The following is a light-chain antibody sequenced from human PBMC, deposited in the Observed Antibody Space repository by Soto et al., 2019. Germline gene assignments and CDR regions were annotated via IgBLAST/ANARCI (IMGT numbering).Light chain of an antibody. J-gene: IGLJ3*02. V-gene: IGLV2-8*01. CDR2: EVS. CDR1: SSDVGGYNY. CDR3: SSYAGSNNLGV. Sequence: QSVLTQPPSASGSRGQSVTISCTGTSSDVGGYNYVSWYQQHPGKAPKLMIYEVSKRPSGVPDRFSGSKSGNTASLTVSGLHREDEADYYCSSYAGSNNLGVFGGGTKVTVL.